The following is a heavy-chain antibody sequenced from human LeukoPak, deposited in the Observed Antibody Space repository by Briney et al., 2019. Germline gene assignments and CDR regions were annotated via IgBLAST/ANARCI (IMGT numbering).Heavy chain of an antibody. J-gene: IGHJ2*01. V-gene: IGHV4-39*01. Sequence: SETLSLTCTVSGGSISSSGYYWGWIRQPPGKGLEWFGNIYYSGSTSYNPSLKSRVTISVDTSKNQFSLKVSSVTAADTAVYYCARLIAVAGADWYFDLWGRGTLVTVSS. D-gene: IGHD6-19*01. CDR1: GGSISSSGYY. CDR3: ARLIAVAGADWYFDL. CDR2: IYYSGST.